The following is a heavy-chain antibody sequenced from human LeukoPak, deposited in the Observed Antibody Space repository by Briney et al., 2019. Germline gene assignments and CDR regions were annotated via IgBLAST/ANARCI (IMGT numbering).Heavy chain of an antibody. D-gene: IGHD4-17*01. Sequence: GGSLRLSCAASGSTFSSYSMNWVRQAPGKGLEWVSSISSSSSYIYYADSVKGRFTISRDNAKNSLYLQMNSLRAEDTAVYYCARDASVTTVTTRGFDYWGQGTLVTVSS. CDR3: ARDASVTTVTTRGFDY. CDR1: GSTFSSYS. CDR2: ISSSSSYI. J-gene: IGHJ4*02. V-gene: IGHV3-21*01.